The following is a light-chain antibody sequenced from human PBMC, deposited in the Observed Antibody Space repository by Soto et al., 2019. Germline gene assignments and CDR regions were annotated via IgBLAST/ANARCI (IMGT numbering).Light chain of an antibody. Sequence: DIQMTPSPSSLSASVGDRVTLTCQASQDINNFLNWVQQKPGKAPQVLIYDASKLETGGPSRFRGSVSGTNFTFTISSLQPEDIATYYCQQYDELPLTFGGGTKVELK. CDR1: QDINNF. CDR3: QQYDELPLT. CDR2: DAS. J-gene: IGKJ4*01. V-gene: IGKV1-33*01.